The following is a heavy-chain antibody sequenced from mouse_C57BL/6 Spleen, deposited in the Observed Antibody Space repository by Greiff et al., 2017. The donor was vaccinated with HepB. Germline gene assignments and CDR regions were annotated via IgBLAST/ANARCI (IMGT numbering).Heavy chain of an antibody. D-gene: IGHD2-3*01. CDR2: ISTGGGRT. Sequence: EVKLMQSGGGLVQPGGSLKLSCAASGFTFSDYYMYWVRQTPEKRLEWVAYISTGGGRTYYQDTVKGRFTISRDNAKNTLYLHMSRLKSEDTAMYYGARGDGYLDFDYWGQGTTLTVSS. J-gene: IGHJ2*01. CDR3: ARGDGYLDFDY. CDR1: GFTFSDYY. V-gene: IGHV5-12*01.